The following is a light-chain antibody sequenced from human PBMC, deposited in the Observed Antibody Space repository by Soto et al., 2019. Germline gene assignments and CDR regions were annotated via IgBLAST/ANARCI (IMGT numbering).Light chain of an antibody. V-gene: IGKV1-6*01. CDR1: QGIKND. J-gene: IGKJ1*01. CDR2: AAS. Sequence: AIQMTQSPSSLSASVGDRVTITCRASQGIKNDLGWYQQKPGKAPKPLIYAASSLQSGVPSRFSGSGSGTDFTLTISSLQPDDFATYYCLQDYNYPLTFGQGTKVEIK. CDR3: LQDYNYPLT.